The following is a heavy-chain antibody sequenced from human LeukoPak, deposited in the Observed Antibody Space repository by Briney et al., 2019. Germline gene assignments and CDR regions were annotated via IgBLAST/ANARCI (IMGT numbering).Heavy chain of an antibody. CDR2: ISGSGGST. J-gene: IGHJ4*02. V-gene: IGHV3-23*01. CDR3: AKDETGYSSSWTVDY. Sequence: GGSLRLSCAASGFTVSSNYMSWVRQAPGKGLEWVSAISGSGGSTYYADSVKGRFTISRDNSKNTLYLQMNSLRAEDTAVYYCAKDETGYSSSWTVDYWGQGTLVTVSS. CDR1: GFTVSSNY. D-gene: IGHD6-13*01.